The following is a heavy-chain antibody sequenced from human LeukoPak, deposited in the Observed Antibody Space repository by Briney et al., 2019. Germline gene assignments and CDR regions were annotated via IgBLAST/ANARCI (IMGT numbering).Heavy chain of an antibody. CDR1: GGTFSSYA. V-gene: IGHV1-69*05. CDR3: ARGPFMVRGVGTNYYYMDV. J-gene: IGHJ6*03. D-gene: IGHD3-10*01. Sequence: GASVKVSCKASGGTFSSYAISWVRQAPGQGLGWMGGMILIFGTANYAQKFQGRVTITTDESTSTAYMELSSLRSEDTAVYYCARGPFMVRGVGTNYYYMDVWGKGTTVTVSS. CDR2: MILIFGTA.